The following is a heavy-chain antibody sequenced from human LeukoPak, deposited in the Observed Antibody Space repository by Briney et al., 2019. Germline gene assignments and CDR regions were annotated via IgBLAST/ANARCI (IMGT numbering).Heavy chain of an antibody. CDR3: ASEYYYDSSGYYYVYY. Sequence: ASVKVSCKASGYTFTGYYMHWVRQAPGQGLEWMGWINPNSGGTNYAQKFQGRVTMTRDPSISTAYMELSRLRSDDTAVYYCASEYYYDSSGYYYVYYWGQGTLVTVSS. V-gene: IGHV1-2*02. CDR1: GYTFTGYY. CDR2: INPNSGGT. J-gene: IGHJ4*02. D-gene: IGHD3-22*01.